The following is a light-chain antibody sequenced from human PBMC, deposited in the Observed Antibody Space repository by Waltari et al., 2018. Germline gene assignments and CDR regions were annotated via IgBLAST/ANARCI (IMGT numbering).Light chain of an antibody. J-gene: IGKJ4*01. CDR2: GTS. CDR3: QQYDGEVVT. V-gene: IGKV3-20*01. Sequence: RATLSGRDSKSVTSISLTLYQQKLDQAPRLLIYGTSNRATGIPDRFSGSGSGTDFTLTISRLEPEDFAVYYCQQYDGEVVTFGGGTKVEI. CDR1: KSVTSIS.